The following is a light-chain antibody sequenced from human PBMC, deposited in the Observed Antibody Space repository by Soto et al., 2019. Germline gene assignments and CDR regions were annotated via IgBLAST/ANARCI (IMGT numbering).Light chain of an antibody. V-gene: IGKV3-15*01. CDR2: GAS. CDR1: QSINTN. Sequence: EIVMTQSPVILSVFPGERATLSCRASQSINTNLAWYQQKPGQAPRLLIYGASTRATGIPARFSGSGSGPDFTLTFSSLQSEDFAGYYCQQFSLWSPCYTFGQGTKLEIK. J-gene: IGKJ2*01. CDR3: QQFSLWSPCYT.